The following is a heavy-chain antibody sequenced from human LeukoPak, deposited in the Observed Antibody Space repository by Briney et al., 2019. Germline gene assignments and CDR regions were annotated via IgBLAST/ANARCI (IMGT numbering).Heavy chain of an antibody. V-gene: IGHV6-1*01. CDR1: GDSVSSSSAA. CDR2: TYYRSKWYS. Sequence: SQTLSLTCAISGDSVSSSSAAWTWLRQSPSRGLEWLGRTYYRSKWYSDYAVSVKSRITITPDTSKNRFSLQLNSVTPEDTAVYYCAREWGHGGDAVEYFDYWGQGTLVTVSS. CDR3: AREWGHGGDAVEYFDY. J-gene: IGHJ4*02. D-gene: IGHD2-21*02.